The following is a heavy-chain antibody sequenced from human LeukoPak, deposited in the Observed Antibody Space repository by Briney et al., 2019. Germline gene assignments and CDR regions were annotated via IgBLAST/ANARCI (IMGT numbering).Heavy chain of an antibody. D-gene: IGHD3-22*01. CDR1: GFTFSSYA. J-gene: IGHJ4*02. Sequence: GGSLRLSCAASGFTFSSYAMSWVRQAPGKGLEWVSAISGSGGSTYYADSAKGRFTISRDNSKSTLYLQMNSLRAEDTAVYYCAKALTMIVVIGSSRVFDYWGQGTLVTVSS. V-gene: IGHV3-23*01. CDR3: AKALTMIVVIGSSRVFDY. CDR2: ISGSGGST.